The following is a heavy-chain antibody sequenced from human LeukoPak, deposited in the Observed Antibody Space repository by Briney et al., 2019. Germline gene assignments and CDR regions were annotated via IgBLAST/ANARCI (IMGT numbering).Heavy chain of an antibody. D-gene: IGHD2-15*01. J-gene: IGHJ4*02. V-gene: IGHV1-46*01. CDR1: GYTFPSYY. CDR2: FNPSGNST. Sequence: ASVKVSCKASGYTFPSYYMHWVRQAPGQGLEWMGTFNPSGNSTSYAQKFQGRVTLTRDTSTSTVYMELSSLRSEDTAVYYCATSAFDYWGQGTLVTVPS. CDR3: ATSAFDY.